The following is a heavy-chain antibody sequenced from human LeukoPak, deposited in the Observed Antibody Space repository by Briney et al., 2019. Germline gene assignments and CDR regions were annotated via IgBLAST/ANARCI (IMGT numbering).Heavy chain of an antibody. Sequence: AASVKVSCKASGCTFSNFAISWVRQAPAQGLEWMGVIIPIFDTADYAQKFQGRLTITADESTSTAYMELSSLRAEDTAVYYCARDLLGSHTGYSSGAWDYWGQGTQVTVSS. CDR3: ARDLLGSHTGYSSGAWDY. V-gene: IGHV1-69*01. CDR1: GCTFSNFA. D-gene: IGHD3-9*01. CDR2: IIPIFDTA. J-gene: IGHJ4*02.